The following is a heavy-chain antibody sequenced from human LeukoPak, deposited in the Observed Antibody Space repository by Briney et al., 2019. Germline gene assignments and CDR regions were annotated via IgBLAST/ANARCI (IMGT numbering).Heavy chain of an antibody. CDR1: GFTVSSNY. Sequence: GGSLRLSCAASGFTVSSNYMSWVRQAPGKGLEWVSVIYSGGSTYYADSVKGRFTISRDNSKNTLYLQMNSLRAEDTAVYYCARGPYYDSSGYYYGDHYWGQGTLVTVSS. V-gene: IGHV3-53*01. J-gene: IGHJ4*02. CDR3: ARGPYYDSSGYYYGDHY. D-gene: IGHD3-22*01. CDR2: IYSGGST.